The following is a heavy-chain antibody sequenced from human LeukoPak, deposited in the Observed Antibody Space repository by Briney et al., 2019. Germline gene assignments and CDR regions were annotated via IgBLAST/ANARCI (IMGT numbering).Heavy chain of an antibody. CDR3: ARAPLGFANWFDP. CDR2: INPNSGGT. CDR1: GYTFAGYY. J-gene: IGHJ5*02. V-gene: IGHV1-2*02. Sequence: ASVKVSCKAFGYTFAGYYMHWVRQAPGQGLEWMGWINPNSGGTNYAQKFQGRVTMTRDTSISTAYMELSRLRSDDTAVYFCARAPLGFANWFDPWGQGTLVTVSS.